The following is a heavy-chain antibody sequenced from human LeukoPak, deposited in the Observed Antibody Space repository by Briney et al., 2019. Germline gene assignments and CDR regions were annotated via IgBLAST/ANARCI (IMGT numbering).Heavy chain of an antibody. CDR3: ARDKRLVISYFQY. CDR1: EFTFSSFA. D-gene: IGHD3-9*01. J-gene: IGHJ4*02. Sequence: PGRSLRLSCAASEFTFSSFAMHWVRQAPGKGLEWVAVISFDGSNKYYADSVKGRFTISRDNSKNTLYLQMNSLRAEDTAVYYCARDKRLVISYFQYWGQGTLVTVSS. CDR2: ISFDGSNK. V-gene: IGHV3-30*04.